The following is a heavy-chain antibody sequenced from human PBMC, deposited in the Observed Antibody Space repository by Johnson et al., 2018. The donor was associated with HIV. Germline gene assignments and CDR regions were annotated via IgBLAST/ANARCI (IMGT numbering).Heavy chain of an antibody. Sequence: QVQLVESGGGVMQPGKSLRLSCEASGFTFRSYAMHWVRQAPGKGLEWVAVISYDGSNKYYADSVKGRFTISRDNSKNTLYLQMNSLRAEDTAVYYCARELVSGWGETADAFDIWGQGTMVTVSS. CDR3: ARELVSGWGETADAFDI. J-gene: IGHJ3*02. D-gene: IGHD6-19*01. V-gene: IGHV3-30-3*01. CDR1: GFTFRSYA. CDR2: ISYDGSNK.